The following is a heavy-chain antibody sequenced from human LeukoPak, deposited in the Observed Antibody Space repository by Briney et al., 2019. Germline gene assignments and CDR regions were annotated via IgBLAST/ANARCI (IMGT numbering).Heavy chain of an antibody. CDR1: GFIFTGYF. Sequence: GGSLRLSCAASGFIFTGYFMSWVRQAPGKGLEWVASIRHDGSEKYYVDSVRGRFTISRDNTKNLLYLQMSSLRAEDTAVYYCATDRGWRTSGYYLYYFEYWGQGTLVTFSS. J-gene: IGHJ4*02. D-gene: IGHD3-3*01. CDR2: IRHDGSEK. CDR3: ATDRGWRTSGYYLYYFEY. V-gene: IGHV3-7*01.